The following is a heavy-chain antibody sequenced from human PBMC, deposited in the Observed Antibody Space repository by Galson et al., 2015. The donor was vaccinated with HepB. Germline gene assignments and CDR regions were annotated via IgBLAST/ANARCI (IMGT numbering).Heavy chain of an antibody. D-gene: IGHD2-2*01. V-gene: IGHV3-30-3*01. CDR3: ARPLGYCSSTSCSMDV. CDR1: GFTFSSYA. CDR2: ISYDGSNK. J-gene: IGHJ6*02. Sequence: SLRLSCAASGFTFSSYAMHWVRQAPGKGLEWVAVISYDGSNKYYADSVKGRFTISRDNSKNTLYLQMNSLRAEDTAVYYCARPLGYCSSTSCSMDVWGQGTTVTVSS.